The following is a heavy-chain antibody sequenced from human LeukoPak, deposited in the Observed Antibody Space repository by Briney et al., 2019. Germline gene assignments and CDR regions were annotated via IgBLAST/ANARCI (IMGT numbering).Heavy chain of an antibody. CDR3: ARGYSSGYYDAFDI. J-gene: IGHJ3*02. CDR2: ISSSSSYI. Sequence: PGGSLRLSCAASGFTFSSYSMNWVRQAPGKGLEWVSSISSSSSYIYYADLVKGRFTISRDNAKNSLYLQMNSLRAEDTAVYYCARGYSSGYYDAFDIWGQGTMVTVSS. V-gene: IGHV3-21*01. D-gene: IGHD3-22*01. CDR1: GFTFSSYS.